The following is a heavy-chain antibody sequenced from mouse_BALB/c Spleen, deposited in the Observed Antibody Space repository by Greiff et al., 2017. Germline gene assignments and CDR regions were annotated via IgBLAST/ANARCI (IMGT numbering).Heavy chain of an antibody. D-gene: IGHD1-1*01. V-gene: IGHV1-82*01. CDR1: GYAFSSSW. Sequence: QVQLQQSGPELVKPGASVKISCKASGYAFSSSWMNWVKQRPGQGLEWIGRIYPGDGDTNYNGKFKGKATLTADKSSSTAYMQLSSLTSVDSAVYFCARSRGYYGSSYWYFDVWGAGTTVTVSS. CDR2: IYPGDGDT. J-gene: IGHJ1*01. CDR3: ARSRGYYGSSYWYFDV.